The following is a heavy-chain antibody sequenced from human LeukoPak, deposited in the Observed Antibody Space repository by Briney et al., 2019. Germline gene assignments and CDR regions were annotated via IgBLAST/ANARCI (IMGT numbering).Heavy chain of an antibody. CDR2: IYYSGST. Sequence: PSETLSLTCTVSGGSVSSGSYYWSWIRQPPGKGLEWIGYIYYSGSTNYNLSLKSRVTISVDTSKNQFSLKLSSVTAADTAVYYCARGLGGGRYYYDSSGYRVDYWGQGTLVTVSS. CDR3: ARGLGGGRYYYDSSGYRVDY. CDR1: GGSVSSGSYY. J-gene: IGHJ4*02. D-gene: IGHD3-22*01. V-gene: IGHV4-61*01.